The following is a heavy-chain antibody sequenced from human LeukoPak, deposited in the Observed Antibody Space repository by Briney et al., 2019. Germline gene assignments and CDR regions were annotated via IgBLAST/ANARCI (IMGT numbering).Heavy chain of an antibody. D-gene: IGHD1-1*01. CDR3: VRDGDDNAFDI. Sequence: ASVKVSCKASGYTFTDYYTHWVRQAPGQGLEWMGWINPKSGDTNYGQKFQGIITMTRDTSISTAYMEMRRLRSDDTAVYYCVRDGDDNAFDIWGQGTMVTVSS. V-gene: IGHV1-2*02. CDR2: INPKSGDT. J-gene: IGHJ3*02. CDR1: GYTFTDYY.